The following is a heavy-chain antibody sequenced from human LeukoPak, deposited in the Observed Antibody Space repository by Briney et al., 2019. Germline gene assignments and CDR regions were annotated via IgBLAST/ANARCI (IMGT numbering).Heavy chain of an antibody. CDR2: IYYSGST. V-gene: IGHV4-59*01. CDR1: GGSISSYY. CDR3: ARTNNPHFFDD. Sequence: SETLSLTCTASGGSISSYYWSWIRQPPGKGLEWIGYIYYSGSTNYNPSLKSRVTISVDTSRNQFSLKLNSVTAADTAVYYCARTNNPHFFDDWGQGTLVTVSS. J-gene: IGHJ4*02.